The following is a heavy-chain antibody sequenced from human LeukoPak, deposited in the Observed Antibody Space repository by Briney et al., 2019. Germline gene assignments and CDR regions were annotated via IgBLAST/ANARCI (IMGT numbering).Heavy chain of an antibody. J-gene: IGHJ5*02. CDR3: ARDPGWLGDNWFDP. V-gene: IGHV1-2*02. CDR1: GYTFTGYY. D-gene: IGHD6-19*01. CDR2: INPNSGGT. Sequence: GASVKVSCKASGYTFTGYYMHWVRQAPGQGLEWMGWINPNSGGTNYAQKFQGRVTMARDTSISTAYMELSRLRSDDTAVYYCARDPGWLGDNWFDPWGQGTLVTVSS.